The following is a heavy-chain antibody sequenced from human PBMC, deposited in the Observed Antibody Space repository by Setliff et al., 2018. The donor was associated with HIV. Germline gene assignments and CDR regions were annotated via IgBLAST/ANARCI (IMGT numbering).Heavy chain of an antibody. D-gene: IGHD6-13*01. CDR2: IYASGVT. CDR3: ATRPAGSYWYGVFDF. V-gene: IGHV4-4*09. J-gene: IGHJ4*02. Sequence: SETLSLTCTVSGGSISSHYWSWIRQSPKTGLEWIGYIYASGVTSYNPSLKSRVTISIDTSKNQFSLKLNSVTAADTAVYYCATRPAGSYWYGVFDFWGRGMLVTVSS. CDR1: GGSISSHY.